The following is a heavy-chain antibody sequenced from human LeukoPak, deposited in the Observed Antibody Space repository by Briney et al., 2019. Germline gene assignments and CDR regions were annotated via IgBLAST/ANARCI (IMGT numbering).Heavy chain of an antibody. CDR3: ARDVGTALVTGDY. CDR1: GGSISSNNW. V-gene: IGHV4-4*02. D-gene: IGHD5-18*01. CDR2: IYHSGSA. Sequence: SETLSLTCGVSGGSISSNNWWSWVRQPPGQGLEWIGEIYHSGSANYNPSLKSRVTISVDKSKNQLSLKLISVTAADTAVYYCARDVGTALVTGDYWGQGTLVTVSS. J-gene: IGHJ4*02.